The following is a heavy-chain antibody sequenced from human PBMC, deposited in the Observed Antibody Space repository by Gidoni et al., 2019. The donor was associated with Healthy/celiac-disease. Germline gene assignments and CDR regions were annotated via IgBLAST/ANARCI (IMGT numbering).Heavy chain of an antibody. J-gene: IGHJ4*02. CDR2: IIPIFGTA. Sequence: QVQLVQSGAEVKKPGSSVKVSCKASGGTFSSYAISWVRQAPGQGLEWMGGIIPIFGTANYAQKFQGRVTITADESTSTAYMELSSLRSEDTAVYYCARAPVDGYNYGGLHYFDYWGQGTLVTVSS. V-gene: IGHV1-69*01. D-gene: IGHD5-12*01. CDR1: GGTFSSYA. CDR3: ARAPVDGYNYGGLHYFDY.